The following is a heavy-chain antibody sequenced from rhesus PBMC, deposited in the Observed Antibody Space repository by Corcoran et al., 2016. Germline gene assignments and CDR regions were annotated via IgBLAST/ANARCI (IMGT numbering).Heavy chain of an antibody. CDR2: IYGTSGST. J-gene: IGHJ4*01. D-gene: IGHD3-28*01. CDR3: AMYDTMTALDY. Sequence: QVQLQESGPGLVKPSETLSLTCAVSGASITNNYWSWIRQSPGKGLDWSGRIYGTSGSTSYKSSLPSRVTMSRDTSKNLFSLKLYSVTAADTAVYYCAMYDTMTALDYWGQGVLVTVSS. V-gene: IGHV4-147*01. CDR1: GASITNNY.